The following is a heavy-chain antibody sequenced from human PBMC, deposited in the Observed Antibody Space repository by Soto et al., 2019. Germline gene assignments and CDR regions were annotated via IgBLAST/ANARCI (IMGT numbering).Heavy chain of an antibody. CDR2: IWYEGSNK. J-gene: IGHJ3*02. D-gene: IGHD3-16*01. Sequence: QVQLLESGGGGVQPGGSLRLSCAGSGLTFRSNGMHGVPQAQGKGRGGWEVIWYEGSNKYYADSVKGRFTISRDNSKNTLYLQMNSLRAEDTAVYYCARPLYDYIWGSYGYDAFDIWGQGTMVTVSS. CDR1: GLTFRSNG. V-gene: IGHV3-33*01. CDR3: ARPLYDYIWGSYGYDAFDI.